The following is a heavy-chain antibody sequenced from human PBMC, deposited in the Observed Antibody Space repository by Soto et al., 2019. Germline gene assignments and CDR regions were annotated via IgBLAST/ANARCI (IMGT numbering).Heavy chain of an antibody. CDR1: GFSLSTSGVG. CDR2: IYWDDDK. CDR3: AHISYCTNGVCYNNYFYYYMDV. Sequence: SGPTLVNPTQTLTLTCTFSGFSLSTSGVGVGWIRQPPGKALEWLALIYWDDDKRYSPSLKSRLTITKDTSKNQVVLTMTNMDPVDTATYYCAHISYCTNGVCYNNYFYYYMDVWGKGTTVTVSS. V-gene: IGHV2-5*02. D-gene: IGHD2-8*01. J-gene: IGHJ6*03.